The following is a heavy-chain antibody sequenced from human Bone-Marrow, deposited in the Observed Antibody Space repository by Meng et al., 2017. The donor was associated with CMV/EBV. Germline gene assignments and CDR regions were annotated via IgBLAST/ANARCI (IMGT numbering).Heavy chain of an antibody. CDR1: GFTFSSYA. CDR2: ISGSGGST. V-gene: IGHV3-23*01. Sequence: GESLKISCAASGFTFSSYAMSWVRQAPGKGLEWVSAISGSGGSTYYADSVKGRFTISRDNSKNTLYLQMNSLRAEDTAVYYCAKPSSTSFNWFDPWGQGTLVTVSS. CDR3: AKPSSTSFNWFDP. D-gene: IGHD2-2*01. J-gene: IGHJ5*02.